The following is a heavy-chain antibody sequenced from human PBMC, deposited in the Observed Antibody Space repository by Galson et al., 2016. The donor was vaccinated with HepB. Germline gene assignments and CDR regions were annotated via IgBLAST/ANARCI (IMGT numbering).Heavy chain of an antibody. CDR2: ISAGNDNT. CDR1: GYTFTSYT. CDR3: AREAGVRGSDYYNPPDY. J-gene: IGHJ4*02. V-gene: IGHV1-3*01. D-gene: IGHD1-26*01. Sequence: SVKVSCKASGYTFTSYTLHWVRQAPGQRLEWMGWISAGNDNTKYSQKLQGRVTITRDTSASTAYMELNTLTSEDTAVYYCAREAGVRGSDYYNPPDYWGQGTLVTVSS.